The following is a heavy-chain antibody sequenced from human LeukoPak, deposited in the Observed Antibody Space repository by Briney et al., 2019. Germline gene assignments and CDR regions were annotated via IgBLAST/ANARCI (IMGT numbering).Heavy chain of an antibody. CDR2: INHSGSP. D-gene: IGHD1-1*01. J-gene: IGHJ4*02. CDR1: GGSFSGFY. CDR3: ARWNGPFDY. V-gene: IGHV4-34*01. Sequence: SETLSLTCAVYGGSFSGFYWSWIRQPPGKGLEWIGGINHSGSPNYIPSLKNRVTISLDTSKNQFSLRLNSMTAADTAVYYCARWNGPFDYWGQGTLVTVSS.